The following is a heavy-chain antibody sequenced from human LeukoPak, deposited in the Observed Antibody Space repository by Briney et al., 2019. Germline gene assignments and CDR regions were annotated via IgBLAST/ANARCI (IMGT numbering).Heavy chain of an antibody. J-gene: IGHJ5*02. CDR1: GFTFSSYW. V-gene: IGHV3-74*01. CDR3: ATNVDTAMAPAHP. Sequence: GGSLRLSCAASGFTFSSYWMHWVRQAPGKGLVWVSRINSDGSSTSYADSVKGRFTISRDNAKNTLYLQMNSLRAEDTAVYYCATNVDTAMAPAHPWGQGTLVTVSS. CDR2: INSDGSST. D-gene: IGHD5-18*01.